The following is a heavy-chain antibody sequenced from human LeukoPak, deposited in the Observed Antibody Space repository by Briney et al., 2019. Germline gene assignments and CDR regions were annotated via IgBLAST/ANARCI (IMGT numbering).Heavy chain of an antibody. V-gene: IGHV3-23*01. CDR2: ISGSDPGT. CDR1: GFTFGTYA. Sequence: GGSLRLSCAASGFTFGTYAMSWVRQAPGKRLEWVAAISGSDPGTYHADSVKGRFTISRDNSKNTLYLQMYNLRAEDTALYFCAKSPLGSCTHARCYPLDSWGRGTLVTVSS. CDR3: AKSPLGSCTHARCYPLDS. J-gene: IGHJ4*02. D-gene: IGHD2-8*01.